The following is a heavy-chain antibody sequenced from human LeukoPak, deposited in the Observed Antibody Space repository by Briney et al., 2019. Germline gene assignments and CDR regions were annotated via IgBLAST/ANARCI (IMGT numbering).Heavy chain of an antibody. J-gene: IGHJ4*02. CDR2: INAGNGNT. Sequence: ASVKVSCKASGHTFTSYAMHWVRQAPGQRLEWMGWINAGNGNTKYSQKIQGRVTINRHTYASTAYMELSSLRSEDTAVYYCATPYSREAATGSDYWGQGTLVTVSS. V-gene: IGHV1-3*01. CDR3: ATPYSREAATGSDY. D-gene: IGHD2-15*01. CDR1: GHTFTSYA.